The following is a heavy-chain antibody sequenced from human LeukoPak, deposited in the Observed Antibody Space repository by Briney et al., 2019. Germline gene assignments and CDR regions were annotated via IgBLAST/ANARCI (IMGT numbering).Heavy chain of an antibody. J-gene: IGHJ4*02. CDR3: AVYCSSTNCQRMGGPPFEH. CDR1: GFTFDDYA. Sequence: PGRSLRLSCAASGFTFDDYAMHWVRQAPGKGLEWVSGISWNSGSIGYADSVKGRFTISRDNAKNSLYLQMNSLRAEDTALYYCAVYCSSTNCQRMGGPPFEHWGQGALVTVSS. V-gene: IGHV3-9*01. D-gene: IGHD2-2*01. CDR2: ISWNSGSI.